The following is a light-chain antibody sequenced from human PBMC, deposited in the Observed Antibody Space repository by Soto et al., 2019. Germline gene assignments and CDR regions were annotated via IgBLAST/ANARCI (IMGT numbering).Light chain of an antibody. CDR1: RGVTNNY. J-gene: IGKJ1*01. CDR2: GTS. CDR3: QQYGSSPPT. V-gene: IGKV3-20*01. Sequence: EIVLTQSPGTLSLSPGESATLSCRASRGVTNNYLAWYQRKPGQAPRLLIYGTSYRATDIPRRFSGSGSGTDFTLTISRLEPEDFAVYYCQQYGSSPPTFGPGTKVESK.